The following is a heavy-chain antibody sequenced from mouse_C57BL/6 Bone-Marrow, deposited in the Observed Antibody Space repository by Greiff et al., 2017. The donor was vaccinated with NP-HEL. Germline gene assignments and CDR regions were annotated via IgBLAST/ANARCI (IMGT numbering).Heavy chain of an antibody. CDR2: INPNNGGT. CDR3: ARRGIYYDYDGFAY. D-gene: IGHD2-4*01. J-gene: IGHJ3*01. Sequence: DVKLVESGPELVKPGASVKIPCKASGYTFTDYNMDWVKQSHGKSLEWIGDINPNNGGTFYNQKFKGKATLTVDKSSSTAYMELRSLTSEDTAVYYCARRGIYYDYDGFAYWGQGTLVTVSA. V-gene: IGHV1-18*01. CDR1: GYTFTDYN.